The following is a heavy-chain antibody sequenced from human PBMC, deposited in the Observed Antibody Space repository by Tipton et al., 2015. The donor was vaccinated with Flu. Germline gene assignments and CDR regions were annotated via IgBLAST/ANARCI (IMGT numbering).Heavy chain of an antibody. J-gene: IGHJ4*02. D-gene: IGHD3-22*01. CDR3: AKALDTYYCDSSGYSRSPFDY. CDR1: GFTFSSYG. V-gene: IGHV3-30*02. Sequence: SLRLSCAASGFTFSSYGMHWVRQAPGKGLEWVAFIRYDGSNKYYADSVKGRFTISRDNSKNTLYLQMNSLRAEDTAVYYCAKALDTYYCDSSGYSRSPFDYWGQGTLVTVSS. CDR2: IRYDGSNK.